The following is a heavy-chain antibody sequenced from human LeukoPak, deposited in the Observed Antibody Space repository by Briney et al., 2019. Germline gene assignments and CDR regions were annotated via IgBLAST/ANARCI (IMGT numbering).Heavy chain of an antibody. CDR3: AGGMTTVTRFDY. Sequence: SETLSLTCTVSGGSISSYYWSWIRQPPGKGLGWIGYIYYSGSTNYNPSLKSRVTISVDTSKNQFSLKLSSVTAADTAVYYCAGGMTTVTRFDYWGQGTLVTVSS. CDR1: GGSISSYY. CDR2: IYYSGST. D-gene: IGHD4-17*01. V-gene: IGHV4-59*01. J-gene: IGHJ4*02.